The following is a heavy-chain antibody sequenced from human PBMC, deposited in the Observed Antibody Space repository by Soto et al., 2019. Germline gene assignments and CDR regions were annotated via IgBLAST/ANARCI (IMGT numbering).Heavy chain of an antibody. CDR3: ARDPFYSGSKLQVGYFDS. V-gene: IGHV1-18*01. J-gene: IGHJ4*02. CDR1: NYSFSSFG. Sequence: QVQMVQSGAEVKKPGASAKVSCKASNYSFSSFGISWMRQAPGQGREWMAWINPSNDNTNYAQGLQGRVTLTSDTSTSTAYMELRSLRSDDTAVYYCARDPFYSGSKLQVGYFDSWGQGTLVTVSS. D-gene: IGHD1-26*01. CDR2: INPSNDNT.